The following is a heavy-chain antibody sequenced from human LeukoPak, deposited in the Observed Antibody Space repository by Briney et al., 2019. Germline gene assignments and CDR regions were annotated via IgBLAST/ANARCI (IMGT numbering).Heavy chain of an antibody. Sequence: GGSLRLSCAASGFIVSGDFMGWVRQAPGKGLEWVSVIYSDGSTYYADSVKGRFTISKDNSKNTLDLQMTGLRAEDTAVYYCARERGRGRDSPWFDYWGQGTLVTVSS. CDR2: IYSDGST. CDR3: ARERGRGRDSPWFDY. CDR1: GFIVSGDF. D-gene: IGHD1-26*01. J-gene: IGHJ4*02. V-gene: IGHV3-53*01.